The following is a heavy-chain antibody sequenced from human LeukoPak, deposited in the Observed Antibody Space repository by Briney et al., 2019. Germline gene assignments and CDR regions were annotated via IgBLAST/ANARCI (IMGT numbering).Heavy chain of an antibody. V-gene: IGHV3-48*01. CDR1: GFTFSSYS. CDR2: ISSSSSTI. CDR3: ARTRAYSSSWDMDV. D-gene: IGHD6-6*01. J-gene: IGHJ6*02. Sequence: GGSLRLSCAASGFTFSSYSMNWVRQAPGKGLEWVSYISSSSSTIYYADSVKGRFTISRDNAKNSLYLQMNSLRAEDTAVYYCARTRAYSSSWDMDVWGQGTTVTVSS.